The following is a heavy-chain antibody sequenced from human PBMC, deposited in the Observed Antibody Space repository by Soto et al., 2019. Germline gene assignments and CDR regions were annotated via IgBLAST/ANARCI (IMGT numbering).Heavy chain of an antibody. J-gene: IGHJ4*02. CDR1: GFTFSSYA. Sequence: QVQLVQSGGGVVQPGRSLRLSCAASGFTFSSYAMHWVRQAPGKGLEWVAVISYDGSNKYYADSVKGRVTISRDNSKNTLYLQMNSLRAEDTAVYYCARDGDLNWNYGDYWGQGSLVTVSS. D-gene: IGHD1-7*01. V-gene: IGHV3-30-3*01. CDR3: ARDGDLNWNYGDY. CDR2: ISYDGSNK.